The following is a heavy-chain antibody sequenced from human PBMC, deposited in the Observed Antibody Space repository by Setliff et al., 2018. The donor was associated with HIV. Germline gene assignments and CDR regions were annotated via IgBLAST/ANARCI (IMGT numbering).Heavy chain of an antibody. CDR3: ARIPQLLDYAMDV. V-gene: IGHV4-4*09. CDR1: GGSISSYS. CDR2: IHSYGST. Sequence: SETLSLTCAVSGGSISSYSWSWIRQSPGKRLEWIGYIHSYGSTDYNPSLESRVTISVDRSKNQFSLNVTSVTAADTAVYYCARIPQLLDYAMDVWGQGTTVTVSS. D-gene: IGHD2-2*01. J-gene: IGHJ6*02.